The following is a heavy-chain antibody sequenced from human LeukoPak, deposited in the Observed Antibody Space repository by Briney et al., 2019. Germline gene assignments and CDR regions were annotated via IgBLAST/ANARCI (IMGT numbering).Heavy chain of an antibody. D-gene: IGHD1-26*01. Sequence: GGSLRLSCAASAFSLSAYNMNWVRQAPGKGLEWVSSISYTGTYIYYADSVKGRFTISRDNDQNSLYLQMNRLRAEATVIYCCVRDRGTYRPIDYWGQGTLVTVSS. CDR3: VRDRGTYRPIDY. CDR1: AFSLSAYN. V-gene: IGHV3-21*04. J-gene: IGHJ4*02. CDR2: ISYTGTYI.